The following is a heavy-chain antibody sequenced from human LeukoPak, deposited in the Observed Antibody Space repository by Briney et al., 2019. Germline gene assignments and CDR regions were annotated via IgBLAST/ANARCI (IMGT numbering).Heavy chain of an antibody. V-gene: IGHV4-59*08. CDR2: IYYSGST. Sequence: SETLSLTCTVSGGSISSYYWSWIRQPPGKGLEWIGYIYYSGSTNYNPSRKSRVTISVDTSKNQFSLKLSSVTAADTAVYYCARQADYYYGMDVWGQGTTVTVSS. CDR1: GGSISSYY. CDR3: ARQADYYYGMDV. J-gene: IGHJ6*02.